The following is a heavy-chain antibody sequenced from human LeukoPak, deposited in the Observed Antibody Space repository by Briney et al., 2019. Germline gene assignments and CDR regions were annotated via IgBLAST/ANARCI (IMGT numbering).Heavy chain of an antibody. V-gene: IGHV4-38-2*01. CDR1: GYSISSGYY. J-gene: IGHJ3*02. Sequence: PSETLSLTCAVSGYSISSGYYWGWIRQPPGKGLEWIGSIYHSGSTYYNPSLKSRVTISVDTSKNQFSLKLSSVTAADTAAYYCARAHTVRPLAGAFDIWGQGTMVTVSS. D-gene: IGHD4-17*01. CDR2: IYHSGST. CDR3: ARAHTVRPLAGAFDI.